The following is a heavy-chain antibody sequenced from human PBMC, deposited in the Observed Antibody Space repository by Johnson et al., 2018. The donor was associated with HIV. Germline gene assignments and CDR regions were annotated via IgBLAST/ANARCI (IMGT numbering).Heavy chain of an antibody. CDR1: GFTFSSYA. CDR3: TTDGRIPVAHHDAFDI. Sequence: VQLVESGGGLVQPGGSLRLSCAASGFTFSSYAMSWVRQAPGKGLEWVSAISGSGGSTYYADSVKGRFTISRDDSKNTLYLQMNSLKTEDTAVYYCTTDGRIPVAHHDAFDIWGQGTMVTVSS. CDR2: ISGSGGST. V-gene: IGHV3-23*04. D-gene: IGHD6-19*01. J-gene: IGHJ3*02.